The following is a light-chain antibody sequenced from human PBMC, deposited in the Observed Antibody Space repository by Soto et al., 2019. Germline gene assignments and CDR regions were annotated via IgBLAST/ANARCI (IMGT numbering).Light chain of an antibody. V-gene: IGKV1-13*02. CDR2: DAS. Sequence: AIPLTQSPSSLSATVGDRVTITCRASQGISSALAWYQQKPGQAPKLLIYDASSLESGVPSRFSGSASGTDFTLTINSLQPEDFATYYCQQFKSYPLIFGGGTKVDIK. CDR1: QGISSA. J-gene: IGKJ4*01. CDR3: QQFKSYPLI.